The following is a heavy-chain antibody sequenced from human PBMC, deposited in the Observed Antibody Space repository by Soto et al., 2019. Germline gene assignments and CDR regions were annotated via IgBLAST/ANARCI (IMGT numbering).Heavy chain of an antibody. CDR3: ARVEKLADLWYYYGMDV. CDR2: ISYDGSNK. D-gene: IGHD3-3*01. CDR1: GFTFSSYA. J-gene: IGHJ6*02. Sequence: PGGSLRLSCAASGFTFSSYAMHWVRQAPGKGLEWVAVISYDGSNKYYADSVKGRFTISRDNSKNTLYLQMHSLRAEDTAVYYCARVEKLADLWYYYGMDVWGQGTTVTVSS. V-gene: IGHV3-30-3*01.